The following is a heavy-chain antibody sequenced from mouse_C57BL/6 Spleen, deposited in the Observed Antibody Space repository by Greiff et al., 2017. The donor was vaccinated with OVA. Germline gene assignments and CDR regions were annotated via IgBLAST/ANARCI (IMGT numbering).Heavy chain of an antibody. CDR2: IYPGSGNT. J-gene: IGHJ4*01. Sequence: VMLVESGPELVKPGASVKISCKASGYSFTSYYIHWVKQRPGQGLEWIGWIYPGSGNTKYNEKFKGKATLTADTSSSTAYMQLSSLTSEDSAVYYCANLYYAMDYWGQGTSVTVSS. CDR3: ANLYYAMDY. V-gene: IGHV1-66*01. CDR1: GYSFTSYY.